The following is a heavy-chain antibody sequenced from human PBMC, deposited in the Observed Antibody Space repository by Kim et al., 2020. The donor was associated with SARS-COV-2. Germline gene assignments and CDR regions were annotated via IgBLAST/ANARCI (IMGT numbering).Heavy chain of an antibody. CDR2: TT. D-gene: IGHD1-1*01. V-gene: IGHV3-48*02. J-gene: IGHJ4*02. Sequence: TTYYATSVKGRFTISRDKAKSSLYMQMDSLKDEDTAVYFCARNGPGTYDYWGQGIQVTVSS. CDR3: ARNGPGTYDY.